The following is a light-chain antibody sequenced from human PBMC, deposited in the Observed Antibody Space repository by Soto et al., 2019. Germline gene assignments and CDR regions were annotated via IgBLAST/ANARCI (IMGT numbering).Light chain of an antibody. CDR1: QSVSSSY. V-gene: IGKV3-20*01. Sequence: EIVLTQSPGTLSLSPGERATLSCRASQSVSSSYLAWYQQKPGQAPRLLIYGASSRATGIPDRFSGSGSGTDFTLTISRLEPEDFAVYYCQQYGSPFGQGTKLEIE. CDR2: GAS. J-gene: IGKJ2*01. CDR3: QQYGSP.